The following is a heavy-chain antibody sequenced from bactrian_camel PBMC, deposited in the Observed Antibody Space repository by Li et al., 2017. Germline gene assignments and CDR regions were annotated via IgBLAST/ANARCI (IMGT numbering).Heavy chain of an antibody. V-gene: IGHV3S36*01. CDR1: RSIYGNDC. CDR2: INSGGATT. CDR3: LVGFDY. Sequence: VQLVESGGGSVQPGGSLRLSCVASRSIYGNDCMGWFRQAPGKGLEWVSSINSGGATTYYTDSVKGRFTVSRDNAKNTVYLQMNSLTSDDTGMYFCLVGFDYWGRRTQVTVSS. D-gene: IGHD5*01. J-gene: IGHJ4*01.